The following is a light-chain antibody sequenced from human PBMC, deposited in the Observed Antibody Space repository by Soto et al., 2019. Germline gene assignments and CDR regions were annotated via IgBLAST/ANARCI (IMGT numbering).Light chain of an antibody. CDR1: QGISNY. CDR3: HQHNNWWT. J-gene: IGKJ1*01. Sequence: DIQMTQSPSSLSASVGDRVPITCRASQGISNYLAWYQQKPGKVPNLLIYAASTLRSGVPSRFSGSGSGTDFTLTITSLQSEDFGVYYCHQHNNWWTFGQGTKVDIK. V-gene: IGKV1-27*01. CDR2: AAS.